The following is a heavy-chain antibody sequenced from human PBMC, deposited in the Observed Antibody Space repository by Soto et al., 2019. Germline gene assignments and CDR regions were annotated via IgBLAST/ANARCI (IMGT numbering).Heavy chain of an antibody. Sequence: PSETRCLTCTVSGDSITNYYWSWIRQPPGKGLEWIGSVHFIGSTTYNPSLKSRVTISLDTSQKQFSLQVSSVTAADTAVYYCARGGASSKWLDPWGQGTLVTVSS. J-gene: IGHJ5*02. CDR3: ARGGASSKWLDP. V-gene: IGHV4-59*01. CDR2: VHFIGST. D-gene: IGHD3-10*01. CDR1: GDSITNYY.